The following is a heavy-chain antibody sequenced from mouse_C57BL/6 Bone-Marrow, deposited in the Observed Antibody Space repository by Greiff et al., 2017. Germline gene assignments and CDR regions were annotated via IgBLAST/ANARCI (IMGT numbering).Heavy chain of an antibody. V-gene: IGHV5-4*01. CDR1: GFTFSSYA. CDR2: ISDGGSYT. D-gene: IGHD2-5*01. J-gene: IGHJ2*01. CDR3: ARDRRAYYSNWNYFDY. Sequence: EVKLVESGGGLVKPGGSLKLSCAASGFTFSSYAMSWVRQTPEKRLEWVATISDGGSYTYYPENVKGRFTISRDNAKNNLYLQMSHLKSEDTAMYYCARDRRAYYSNWNYFDYWGQGTTLTVSS.